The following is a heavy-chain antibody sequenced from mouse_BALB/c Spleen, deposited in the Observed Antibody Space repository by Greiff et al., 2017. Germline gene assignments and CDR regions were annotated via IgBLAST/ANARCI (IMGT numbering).Heavy chain of an antibody. CDR1: GFTFSSYA. CDR3: ARDDLYGFAY. V-gene: IGHV5-9-4*01. Sequence: EVKLVESGGGLVKPGGSLKLSCAASGFTFSSYAMSWVRQSPEKRLEWVAEISSGGSYTYYPDTVTGRFTISRDNAKNTLYLEMSSLRSEDTAMYYCARDDLYGFAYWGQGTLVTVSA. CDR2: ISSGGSYT. J-gene: IGHJ3*01. D-gene: IGHD1-1*01.